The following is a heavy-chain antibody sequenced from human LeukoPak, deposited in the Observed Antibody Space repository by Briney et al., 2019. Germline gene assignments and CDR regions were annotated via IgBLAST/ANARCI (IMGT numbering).Heavy chain of an antibody. CDR3: ARDNNWAFDY. D-gene: IGHD1-20*01. CDR2: ISTDGSSR. J-gene: IGHJ4*02. Sequence: GGSLRLSCAASGFTFSSYWMHWLRQEPRKGLVWVSRISTDGSSRSYADSVKGRFTISRDNGKNTLYLQMNSLRDEDTAVYYCARDNNWAFDYWGQGTLVTVSS. V-gene: IGHV3-74*01. CDR1: GFTFSSYW.